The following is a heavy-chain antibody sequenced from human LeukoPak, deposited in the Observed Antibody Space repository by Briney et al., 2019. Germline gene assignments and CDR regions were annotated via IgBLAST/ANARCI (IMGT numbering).Heavy chain of an antibody. J-gene: IGHJ3*01. Sequence: PGGSLRLSCAASGFTFSNYWMNWVRQAPGKGLEWVSSISSSSSYIYYADSVKGRFTISRDNAKNSLYLQMNSLRAEDTAVYYCARVNTYYYSLWGQGTMVTVSS. V-gene: IGHV3-21*01. CDR1: GFTFSNYW. CDR2: ISSSSSYI. D-gene: IGHD3-10*01. CDR3: ARVNTYYYSL.